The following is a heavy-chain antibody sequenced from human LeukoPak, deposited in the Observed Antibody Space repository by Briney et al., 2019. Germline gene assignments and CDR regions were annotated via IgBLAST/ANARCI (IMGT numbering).Heavy chain of an antibody. V-gene: IGHV4-59*08. J-gene: IGHJ4*02. CDR1: GGSISSYY. D-gene: IGHD2/OR15-2a*01. CDR2: IYYSGST. CDR3: ARHPFSSPFDH. Sequence: SETLSLTCTVSGGSISSYYWSWIRQPPGKGLEWIGYIYYSGSTNYNPSPKSRVTISVDTSKNQFSLKLSSVTAADTAVYYCARHPFSSPFDHWGQGTLVAVSS.